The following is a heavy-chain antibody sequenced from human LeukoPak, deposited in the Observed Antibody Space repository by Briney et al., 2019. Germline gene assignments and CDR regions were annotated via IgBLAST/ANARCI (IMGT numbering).Heavy chain of an antibody. CDR2: IYTSGST. CDR1: GGSISSYY. CDR3: ARDTYYYGSSCYYSFDY. V-gene: IGHV4-4*07. Sequence: PSETLSLTCTVSGGSISSYYWSWIRQPAGKGLEWIGRIYTSGSTNYNPSLKSRVTMSVDTSKSQFSLKLSSVTAADTAVYYCARDTYYYGSSCYYSFDYWGQGTLVTDSS. D-gene: IGHD3-22*01. J-gene: IGHJ4*02.